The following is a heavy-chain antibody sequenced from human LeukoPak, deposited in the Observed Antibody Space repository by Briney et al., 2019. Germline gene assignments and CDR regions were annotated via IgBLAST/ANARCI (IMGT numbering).Heavy chain of an antibody. CDR3: VGYYDSSAYSFFNY. D-gene: IGHD3-22*01. J-gene: IGHJ4*02. CDR2: ITASGGST. CDR1: GFTFSTYA. Sequence: PGGSLRLSCEASGFTFSTYAMSWVRQAPGKGLEYVSAITASGGSTSYADSVKGRFTISRDNSKNTVYLQMNSLRAEDTAIYYCVGYYDSSAYSFFNYWGQGTLVTVSS. V-gene: IGHV3-23*01.